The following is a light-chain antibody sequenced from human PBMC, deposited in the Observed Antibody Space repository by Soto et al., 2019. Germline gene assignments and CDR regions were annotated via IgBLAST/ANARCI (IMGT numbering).Light chain of an antibody. V-gene: IGKV3-20*01. CDR3: QQYGSSPHT. J-gene: IGKJ2*01. CDR2: GAS. Sequence: EIVLTQSPGTLSLSPGERATLSCRASQSVSSSYLAWYQHKPGQAPRLLIYGASSRATGIPERFSGSGSGTDFTRTISSQEPEDFAVYYFQQYGSSPHTFGQGTKLEI. CDR1: QSVSSSY.